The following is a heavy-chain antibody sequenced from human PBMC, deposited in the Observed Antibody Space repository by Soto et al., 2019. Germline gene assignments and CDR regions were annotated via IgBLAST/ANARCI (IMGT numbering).Heavy chain of an antibody. CDR1: GYTFTSYG. J-gene: IGHJ5*02. V-gene: IGHV1-3*01. Sequence: ASVKVSCKASGYTFTSYGIHWVRQAPGQRLEWMGWINAANGDTKYSPKFQGRVTITRDTSASTAYMELSSLRSEDTAVYYCVRRHVSATGIDWIEPWGQGTLGTV. CDR3: VRRHVSATGIDWIEP. D-gene: IGHD6-13*01. CDR2: INAANGDT.